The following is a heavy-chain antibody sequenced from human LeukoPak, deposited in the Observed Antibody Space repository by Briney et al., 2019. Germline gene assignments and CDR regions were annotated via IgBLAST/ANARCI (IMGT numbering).Heavy chain of an antibody. CDR2: TYHWSKWFN. CDR3: ARDLHGSRGEFDY. V-gene: IGHV6-1*01. D-gene: IGHD3-16*01. Sequence: SQTLSLTCAISGDSVTSGIWNWIRQSPSRGLEWLGRTYHWSKWFNDYAVSVESRMTVNADTSRNQFSLQLNSVTPEDTAVYYCARDLHGSRGEFDYWGQGTLVTVSS. CDR1: GDSVTSGI. J-gene: IGHJ4*02.